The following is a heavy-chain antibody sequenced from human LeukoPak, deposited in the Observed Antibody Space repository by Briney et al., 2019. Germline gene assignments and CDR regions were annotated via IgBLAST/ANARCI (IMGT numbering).Heavy chain of an antibody. CDR2: ISYDGSNK. J-gene: IGHJ4*02. Sequence: GGSLRLSCAASGFTFSSYAMHWVRQAPGKGLEWVAVISYDGSNKYYADSVKGRFTISRDNSKNTLYLQMNSLRAEDTAVYYCARDFGTIFGVVTHYFDYWGQGTLVTVSS. CDR1: GFTFSSYA. CDR3: ARDFGTIFGVVTHYFDY. V-gene: IGHV3-30*04. D-gene: IGHD3-3*01.